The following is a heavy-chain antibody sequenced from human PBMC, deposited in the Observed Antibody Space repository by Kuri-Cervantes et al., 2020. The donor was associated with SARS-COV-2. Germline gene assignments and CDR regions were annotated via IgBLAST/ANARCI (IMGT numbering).Heavy chain of an antibody. V-gene: IGHV3-30*03. Sequence: GESLKISCAASGFTFSSYGMHWVRQAPGKGLEWVAVISYDGSNKYYADSVKGRFTISRDNSKNTLYLQMNSLRAEDTAVYYCARDRSTRYFDYWGQGTLVTVSS. CDR1: GFTFSSYG. CDR3: ARDRSTRYFDY. J-gene: IGHJ4*02. CDR2: ISYDGSNK.